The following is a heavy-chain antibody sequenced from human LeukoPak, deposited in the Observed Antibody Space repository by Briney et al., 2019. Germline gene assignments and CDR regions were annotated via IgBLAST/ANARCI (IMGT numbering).Heavy chain of an antibody. J-gene: IGHJ6*02. CDR3: ASTPPGVGATDYGMDV. CDR2: IKSKTDGGTT. D-gene: IGHD1-26*01. Sequence: GGSLRLSCAASGFTFSNAWMSWVRQAPGKGLEWVGRIKSKTDGGTTDYAAPVKGRFTISRDDSKNTLHLQMNSLKTEDTAVYYCASTPPGVGATDYGMDVWGQGTTVTVSS. V-gene: IGHV3-15*01. CDR1: GFTFSNAW.